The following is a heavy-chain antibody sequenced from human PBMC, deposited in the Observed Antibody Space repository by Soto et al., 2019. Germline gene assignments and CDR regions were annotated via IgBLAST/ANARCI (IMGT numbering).Heavy chain of an antibody. CDR3: VKDHTGDYRSKYYFDY. V-gene: IGHV3-64D*08. CDR2: ISSNGGST. CDR1: GFTFSSYA. Sequence: GGSLRLSCSASGFTFSSYAMHWVRQAPGKGLEYVSAISSNGGSTYYADSVKGRFTISRDNSKNTLYLQMSSLRAEDTAVYYCVKDHTGDYRSKYYFDYWGQGTLVTVSS. J-gene: IGHJ4*02. D-gene: IGHD4-17*01.